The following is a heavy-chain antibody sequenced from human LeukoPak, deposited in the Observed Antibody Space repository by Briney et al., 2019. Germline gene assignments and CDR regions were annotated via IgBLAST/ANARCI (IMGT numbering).Heavy chain of an antibody. CDR3: ATWNSDWEFAY. D-gene: IGHD1/OR15-1a*01. CDR1: GFTLSSSW. CDR2: IKEEGSDK. V-gene: IGHV3-7*05. J-gene: IGHJ4*02. Sequence: PGGSLRLSCAASGFTLSSSWMTWVRHAPGKGLEWVAHIKEEGSDKYYVDSVTGRFTISRDNTENSLYLQMSSLRAEDTAVYYCATWNSDWEFAYWGQGTLVSVSS.